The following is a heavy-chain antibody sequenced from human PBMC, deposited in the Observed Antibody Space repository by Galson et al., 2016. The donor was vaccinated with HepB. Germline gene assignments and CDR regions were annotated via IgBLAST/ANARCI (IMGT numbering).Heavy chain of an antibody. CDR2: IYHNGIA. CDR3: AREDWNNALGYDV. CDR1: GGSFNTYY. D-gene: IGHD1/OR15-1a*01. V-gene: IGHV4-59*01. Sequence: SETLSLTCSVSGGSFNTYYWSWFRQSPGKGLEWIGHIYHNGIATYHPALRSRVTISISTSENQFYLKLTSMTAADTAVYFCAREDWNNALGYDVWGQGRMVIVSS. J-gene: IGHJ3*01.